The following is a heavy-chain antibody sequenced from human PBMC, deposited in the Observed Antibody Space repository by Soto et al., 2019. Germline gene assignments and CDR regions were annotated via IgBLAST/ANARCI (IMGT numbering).Heavy chain of an antibody. Sequence: QVQLVQSGAEVKKPGASVKVSCKASGYTFTSYGISWVRQAPGQGLEWMGWISAYNGNTNYAQKLQGRXXMXTGXSTSTAYMELRSLRSDDTAVYYCARDPYSRSWYAYWGQGTLVTVSS. CDR3: ARDPYSRSWYAY. D-gene: IGHD6-13*01. CDR1: GYTFTSYG. CDR2: ISAYNGNT. J-gene: IGHJ4*02. V-gene: IGHV1-18*01.